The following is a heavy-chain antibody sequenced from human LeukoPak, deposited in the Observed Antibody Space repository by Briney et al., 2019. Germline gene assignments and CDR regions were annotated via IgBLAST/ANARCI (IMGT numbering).Heavy chain of an antibody. CDR3: ARDPTPLGLNWFAP. CDR1: GYTFTGYF. V-gene: IGHV1-2*02. D-gene: IGHD1-26*01. Sequence: ASVKVSCKASGYTFTGYFIHWVRQAPGQGLEWMGWINPNNGGTKYAQKFQGRVTMTRDTSISTAYMELSRLRSDDAAVYYCARDPTPLGLNWFAPWGQGTLVTVSP. J-gene: IGHJ5*02. CDR2: INPNNGGT.